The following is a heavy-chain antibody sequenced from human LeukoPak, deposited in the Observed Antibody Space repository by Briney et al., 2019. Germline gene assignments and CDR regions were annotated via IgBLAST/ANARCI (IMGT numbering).Heavy chain of an antibody. Sequence: SETLSLTCSASGASTSSRYWSWIRQFPGGTLEWIGHIYNAKNTKYNPSLTSRVTISVDTSRNRFSLSLTSLTAADTAIYYCAQTTGWPGFDFCGPGALVTVSS. J-gene: IGHJ4*02. V-gene: IGHV4-59*08. CDR1: GASTSSRY. CDR2: IYNAKNT. CDR3: AQTTGWPGFDF. D-gene: IGHD6-19*01.